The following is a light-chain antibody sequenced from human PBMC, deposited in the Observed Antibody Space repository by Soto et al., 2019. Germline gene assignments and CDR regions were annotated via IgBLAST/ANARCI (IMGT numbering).Light chain of an antibody. J-gene: IGKJ1*01. V-gene: IGKV1-5*03. CDR3: QQYNDYWT. CDR2: KAS. CDR1: ESISGW. Sequence: DIQMTQSPSTLSAYVGDRVTITCRASESISGWLAWYQQQPGKAPKLLIYKASILQSDVPSRFSGSGAETEFTLSISRLQPDDAAIYYCQQYNDYWTFGQGTKVDIK.